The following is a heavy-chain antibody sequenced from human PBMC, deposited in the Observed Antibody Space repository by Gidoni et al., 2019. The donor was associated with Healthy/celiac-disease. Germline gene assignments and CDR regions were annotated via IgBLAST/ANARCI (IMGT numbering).Heavy chain of an antibody. D-gene: IGHD5-12*01. CDR2: IYSSGST. CDR1: GGSISSSHYY. V-gene: IGHV4-39*01. J-gene: IGHJ4*02. Sequence: QLQLQESGPGLWKPSATLSLTFPVSGGSISSSHYYWVWISQPPGTGLEWMWSIYSSGSTYYNPSRQSRVHISVDMSKNQFSLKLSSVTAADTAVYYFARLPMGGLRLWGGSYFDYWGQGTLVTVSS. CDR3: ARLPMGGLRLWGGSYFDY.